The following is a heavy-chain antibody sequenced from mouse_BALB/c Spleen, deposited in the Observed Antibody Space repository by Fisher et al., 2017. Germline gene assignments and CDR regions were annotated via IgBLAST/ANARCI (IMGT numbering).Heavy chain of an antibody. Sequence: KFKGKATLTADKSSSTAYMQLNSLTSEDSAVYYCARGDGYDWYFDVWGAGTTVTVSS. D-gene: IGHD2-2*01. V-gene: IGHV1-77*01. CDR3: ARGDGYDWYFDV. J-gene: IGHJ1*01.